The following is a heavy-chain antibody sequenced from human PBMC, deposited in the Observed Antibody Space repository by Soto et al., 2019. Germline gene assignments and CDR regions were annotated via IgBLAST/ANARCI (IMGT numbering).Heavy chain of an antibody. Sequence: GGSLRLSCAASGFTFSSYAMSWVRQAPGKGLEWVSAISGSGGSTYYADSVKGRFTISRDNSKNTLYLQMNSLRAEDTAVYYCAKNPPNDYDFWSGYHRGGGYYFDYWGQGTLVTVSS. CDR3: AKNPPNDYDFWSGYHRGGGYYFDY. J-gene: IGHJ4*02. D-gene: IGHD3-3*01. V-gene: IGHV3-23*01. CDR1: GFTFSSYA. CDR2: ISGSGGST.